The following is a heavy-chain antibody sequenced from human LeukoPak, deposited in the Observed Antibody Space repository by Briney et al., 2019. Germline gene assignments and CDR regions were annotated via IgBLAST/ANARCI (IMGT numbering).Heavy chain of an antibody. D-gene: IGHD5-18*01. J-gene: IGHJ4*02. CDR2: IIPIFGTA. CDR3: AREDAAMVPYYFDY. V-gene: IGHV1-69*01. Sequence: GSSVKVSCKASGGTFSSYAIIWVRQAPGQGLEWMGGIIPIFGTANYAQKFQGRVTITADESTSTAYMELSSLRSEDTAVYYCAREDAAMVPYYFDYWGQGTLVTVSS. CDR1: GGTFSSYA.